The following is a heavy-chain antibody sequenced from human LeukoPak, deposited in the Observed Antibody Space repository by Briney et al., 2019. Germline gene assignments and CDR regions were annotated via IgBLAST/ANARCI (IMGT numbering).Heavy chain of an antibody. V-gene: IGHV1-2*02. Sequence: GASVKVSCKASGYTFTGYYMHWVRQAPGQGLEWMGWINPNSGGTNYAQKFQGRVTLTRDTSINTAYMELTRLRSDDTAVYYCARDGFCSPTTCFYNAFDIWGQGTVVTVSS. J-gene: IGHJ3*02. CDR3: ARDGFCSPTTCFYNAFDI. CDR2: INPNSGGT. CDR1: GYTFTGYY. D-gene: IGHD2-2*03.